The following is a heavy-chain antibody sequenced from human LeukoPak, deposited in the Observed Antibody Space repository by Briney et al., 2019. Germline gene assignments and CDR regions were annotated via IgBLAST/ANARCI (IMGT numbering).Heavy chain of an antibody. CDR2: IYNSGST. V-gene: IGHV4-59*01. CDR3: ARGYGDYYYYGLDV. J-gene: IGHJ6*02. Sequence: SETLSLTCSVSGDSISIYYWSWIRQPPGKGLEWIGYIYNSGSTNYNPSLKSRVTISVDASKNQFSLKLSSVTTADTAVYYCARGYGDYYYYGLDVWGQGTTVTVSS. D-gene: IGHD4-17*01. CDR1: GDSISIYY.